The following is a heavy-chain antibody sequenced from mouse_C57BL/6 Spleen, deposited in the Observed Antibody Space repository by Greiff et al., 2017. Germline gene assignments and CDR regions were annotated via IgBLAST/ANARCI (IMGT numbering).Heavy chain of an antibody. CDR3: ARDRSYRNYDRGFFDD. V-gene: IGHV5-4*01. CDR2: ISDGGSYT. D-gene: IGHD2-5*01. Sequence: EVKLVESGGGLVKPGGSLKLSCAASGFTFSGYAMSWVRQTPEKRLEWVATISDGGSYTYYPDNVKGRFTISRDNAKNTLYLQMSHLKSEDTAMYYCARDRSYRNYDRGFFDDWGQGTTLTVSS. J-gene: IGHJ2*01. CDR1: GFTFSGYA.